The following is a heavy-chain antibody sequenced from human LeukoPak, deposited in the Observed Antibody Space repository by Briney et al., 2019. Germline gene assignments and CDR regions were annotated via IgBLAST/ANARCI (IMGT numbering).Heavy chain of an antibody. Sequence: PGRSLRLSCAASGFTFSSFAMHWVCQAPGKGLEWVAVISNDGSRKYYADSLKGRFTISRDNSQNTLYLQMDSLRAEDTAVYYCARKYCSGGSCYELDYWGQGTLVTVSS. CDR2: ISNDGSRK. V-gene: IGHV3-30-3*01. CDR1: GFTFSSFA. CDR3: ARKYCSGGSCYELDY. D-gene: IGHD2-15*01. J-gene: IGHJ4*02.